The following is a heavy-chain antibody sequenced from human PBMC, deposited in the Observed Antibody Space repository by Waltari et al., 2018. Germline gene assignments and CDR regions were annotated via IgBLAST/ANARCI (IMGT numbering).Heavy chain of an antibody. D-gene: IGHD3-22*01. V-gene: IGHV1-69*01. J-gene: IGHJ4*02. Sequence: QVXLXPSGAXVKXPGSAVKVSCKAXGGISSSSAINWVLQAPGQGLEWGGGIIXIFDTXVYAEXFQGRVTITAXESTSTAYMELSSLRSAXTAVYYCAXPSPPXYYDSSAYYFDXWGQGTLVAVSS. CDR1: GGISSSSA. CDR3: AXPSPPXYYDSSAYYFDX. CDR2: IIXIFDTX.